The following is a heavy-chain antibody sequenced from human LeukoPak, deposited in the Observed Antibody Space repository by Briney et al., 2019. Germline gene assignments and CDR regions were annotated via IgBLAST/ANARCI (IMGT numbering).Heavy chain of an antibody. V-gene: IGHV1-24*01. CDR1: GYTLTELS. D-gene: IGHD1-26*01. CDR2: FDPEDGET. Sequence: ASVNVSCKVSGYTLTELSMHWVRQAPGKGLEWMGGFDPEDGETIYAQKFQGRVTMTEDTSTDTAYMELSSLRSEDTAVYYCATTEIRWELLGAFDIWGQGTMVTVSS. J-gene: IGHJ3*02. CDR3: ATTEIRWELLGAFDI.